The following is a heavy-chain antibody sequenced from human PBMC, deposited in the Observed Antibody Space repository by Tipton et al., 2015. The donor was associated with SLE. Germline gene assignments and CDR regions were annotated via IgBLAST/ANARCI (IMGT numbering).Heavy chain of an antibody. D-gene: IGHD1-26*01. Sequence: SLRLSCAASRFTFSDYAMTWVRQAPRKGLEWISSISGSGLSTYYTDSVKGRFAVSRDNSKNTLYLHMNRLRAEDTALYYCAKERGIVGATRGFDYWGQGALVTVS. CDR1: RFTFSDYA. J-gene: IGHJ4*02. CDR3: AKERGIVGATRGFDY. V-gene: IGHV3-23*01. CDR2: ISGSGLST.